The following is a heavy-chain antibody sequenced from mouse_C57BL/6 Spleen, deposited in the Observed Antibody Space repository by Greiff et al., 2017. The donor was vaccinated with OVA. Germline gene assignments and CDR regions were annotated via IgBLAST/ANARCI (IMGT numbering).Heavy chain of an antibody. D-gene: IGHD1-1*01. CDR3: ARSLYYYGSSRWYFDV. CDR2: IYPGSGST. Sequence: QVQLQQSGAELVKPGASVKMSCKASGYTFTSYWITWVKQRPGQGLEWIGDIYPGSGSTNYNEKFKSKATLTVDTSSSTAYMQLSSLTSEDSAVYYCARSLYYYGSSRWYFDVWGTGTTVTVSS. CDR1: GYTFTSYW. J-gene: IGHJ1*03. V-gene: IGHV1-55*01.